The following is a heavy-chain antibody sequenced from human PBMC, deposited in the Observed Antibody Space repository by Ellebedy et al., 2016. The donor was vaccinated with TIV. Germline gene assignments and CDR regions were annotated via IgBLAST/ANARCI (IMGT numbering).Heavy chain of an antibody. J-gene: IGHJ4*02. V-gene: IGHV5-51*01. CDR1: GYTFNRDW. Sequence: GESLKISCQGSGYTFNRDWIGWVRQKAGKGLEFMGIIDPHDSDTRYSPSFQGQVTISIDKSTSPAYLQWNSLKASDSAMYYCGRSPMAVQGWHFDSWGQGTLVTVSS. D-gene: IGHD6-19*01. CDR2: IDPHDSDT. CDR3: GRSPMAVQGWHFDS.